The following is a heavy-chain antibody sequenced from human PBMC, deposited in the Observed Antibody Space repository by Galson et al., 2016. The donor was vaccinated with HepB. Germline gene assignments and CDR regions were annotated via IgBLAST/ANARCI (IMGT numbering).Heavy chain of an antibody. Sequence: QSGAEVKKPGESLRISCKGSGYSFSTYWIGWVRQMPGKGLEWMGIIYPGDSDTRYGPAFQGQVTISADNSMNTAYLQWSSLKASDTAVYYCVRAPNSGILTGYFRSHFDYWGQGTLVTVCS. D-gene: IGHD3-9*01. CDR3: VRAPNSGILTGYFRSHFDY. CDR1: GYSFSTYW. J-gene: IGHJ4*02. CDR2: IYPGDSDT. V-gene: IGHV5-51*01.